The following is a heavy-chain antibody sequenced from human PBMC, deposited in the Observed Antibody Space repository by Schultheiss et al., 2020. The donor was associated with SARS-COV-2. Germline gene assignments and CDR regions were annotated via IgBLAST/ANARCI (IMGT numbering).Heavy chain of an antibody. J-gene: IGHJ5*02. CDR3: ARDMAAYSSVRHWFDP. CDR2: IYYSGST. Sequence: SETLSLTCTVSGGSISGSRYYWGWIRQPPGKGLEWIGSIYYSGSTYYNPSLKSRVTISVDTSKNQFSLKLSSVTAADTAVYYCARDMAAYSSVRHWFDPWGQGTLVTVSS. V-gene: IGHV4-39*07. CDR1: GGSISGSRYY. D-gene: IGHD6-25*01.